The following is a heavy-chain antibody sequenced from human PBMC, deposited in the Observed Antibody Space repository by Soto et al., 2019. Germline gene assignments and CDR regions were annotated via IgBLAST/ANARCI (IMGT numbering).Heavy chain of an antibody. Sequence: QVQLVQSGAEVKKPGASVKVSCKASGYTFSGYYMHWVRQAPGQGLEWMGWINTLSGDTSFPQKFQVRLAMTRDTSIDTAFMEVSRLTSDDTAIYYCARSLLNVILPLAYWGQGTLVSVSS. CDR1: GYTFSGYY. CDR2: INTLSGDT. V-gene: IGHV1-2*02. CDR3: ARSLLNVILPLAY. D-gene: IGHD3-3*02. J-gene: IGHJ4*02.